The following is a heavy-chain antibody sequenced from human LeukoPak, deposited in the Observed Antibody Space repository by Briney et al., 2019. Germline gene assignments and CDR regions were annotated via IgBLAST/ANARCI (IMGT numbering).Heavy chain of an antibody. J-gene: IGHJ5*02. V-gene: IGHV1-8*01. D-gene: IGHD3-10*01. CDR3: ARGQQLLWFGAYTDNWFDP. CDR1: GYTFTSYD. CDR2: MNPNSGNT. Sequence: ASVKVSCKASGYTFTSYDINWVRQATGQGLEWMGWMNPNSGNTGYAQKFQGRVTMTRNTSISTAYMELSSLRSEDTAVYYCARGQQLLWFGAYTDNWFDPWGQGTLVTVSS.